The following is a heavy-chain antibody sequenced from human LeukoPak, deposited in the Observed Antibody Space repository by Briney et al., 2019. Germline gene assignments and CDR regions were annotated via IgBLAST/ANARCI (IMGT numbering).Heavy chain of an antibody. CDR3: ARGSPTYYYDSTGYAY. Sequence: GASVKVSCKASGYTFTSYGISWVRQAPGQGLEWMGWISTYNGNTNYAQRLQGRVTMTTDTSTSTAYMELRSLRSDDTAVYYCARGSPTYYYDSTGYAYWGQGTLITVSS. J-gene: IGHJ4*02. V-gene: IGHV1-18*01. CDR2: ISTYNGNT. CDR1: GYTFTSYG. D-gene: IGHD3-22*01.